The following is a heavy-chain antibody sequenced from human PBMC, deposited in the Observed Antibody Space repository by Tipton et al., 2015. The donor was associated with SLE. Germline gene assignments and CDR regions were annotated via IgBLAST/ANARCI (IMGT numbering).Heavy chain of an antibody. J-gene: IGHJ4*02. Sequence: TLSLTCTVSGDSITSGSNYYWTWIRQPAGKGLEWIGHFSSSGGTNYNTSLKSRVTISADTSKNEISLKMTSVTAADTAVYYCARRDCGGDCYYGHWGQGTQVTVSS. V-gene: IGHV4-61*09. CDR3: ARRDCGGDCYYGH. CDR1: GDSITSGSNYY. D-gene: IGHD2-21*01. CDR2: FSSSGGT.